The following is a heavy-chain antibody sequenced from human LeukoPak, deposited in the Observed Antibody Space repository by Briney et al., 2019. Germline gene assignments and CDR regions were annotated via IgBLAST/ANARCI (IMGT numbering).Heavy chain of an antibody. J-gene: IGHJ4*02. CDR3: ARVDSSGYYIHLDY. D-gene: IGHD3-22*01. CDR2: ISTRSDFT. V-gene: IGHV3-21*01. Sequence: GGSLRLSCAASGFTFSSYTMSWLRLAPGKGLEWVSSISTRSDFTYYADSLKGRFTISRDNAKNSLYLQMNSLRAEDTAVYYCARVDSSGYYIHLDYWGRGTLVTVSS. CDR1: GFTFSSYT.